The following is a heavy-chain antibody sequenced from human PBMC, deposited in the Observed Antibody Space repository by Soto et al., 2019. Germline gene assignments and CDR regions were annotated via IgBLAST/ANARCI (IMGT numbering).Heavy chain of an antibody. D-gene: IGHD4-17*01. CDR1: GFTFSSYA. V-gene: IGHV3-23*01. J-gene: IGHJ3*02. CDR3: ANDRDATVDAFDI. Sequence: GGSLRLSCAASGFTFSSYAMSWVRQAPGKGLEWVSAISGSGGSTYYADSVKGRFTIPRDNSKNTLYLQMNSLRAEDTAVCYFANDRDATVDAFDIWGQGTMVTVSS. CDR2: ISGSGGST.